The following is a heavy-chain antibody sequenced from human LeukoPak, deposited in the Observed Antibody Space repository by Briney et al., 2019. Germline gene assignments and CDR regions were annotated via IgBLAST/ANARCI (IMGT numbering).Heavy chain of an antibody. Sequence: SETLSLTCTVSGGSIGSSSYYWGWIRQPPGKGLEWIGGIYYSGSTYYNPSLKSRVTISLDTSKKQFSLKVSSVTAADTAVYYCANPRHSSSWYSHNGGFDYWGQGTLVTVSS. D-gene: IGHD6-13*01. CDR2: IYYSGST. CDR1: GGSIGSSSYY. J-gene: IGHJ4*02. V-gene: IGHV4-39*07. CDR3: ANPRHSSSWYSHNGGFDY.